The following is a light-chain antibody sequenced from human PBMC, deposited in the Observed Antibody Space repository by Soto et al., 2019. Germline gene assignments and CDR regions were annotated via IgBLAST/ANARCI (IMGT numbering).Light chain of an antibody. V-gene: IGKV3-20*01. CDR3: RQYGSAPGT. J-gene: IGKJ1*01. CDR2: GAS. CDR1: QRITSNF. Sequence: EIVLTQSPVTLSLSPGDRATLSCRASQRITSNFLAWFQQKPGLAPRLLIYGASTRASGIPDRFSGSGSGTDFDLSISRLEREEFGVYFCRQYGSAPGTLGQGTKVEI.